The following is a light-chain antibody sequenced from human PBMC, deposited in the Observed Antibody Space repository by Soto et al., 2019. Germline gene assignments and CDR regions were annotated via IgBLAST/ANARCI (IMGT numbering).Light chain of an antibody. CDR3: QPYDSSLSGSV. Sequence: QSALTQPPSVSGAPGQRVTISCTGSSSNIGAGYDVHWYQQLPGTAPKLLIYGNSNRPSGVPDRFSGSKSGTSASLAITGLQAEDEGDYDCQPYDSSLSGSVFGGGTKLTVL. CDR2: GNS. V-gene: IGLV1-40*01. CDR1: SSNIGAGYD. J-gene: IGLJ2*01.